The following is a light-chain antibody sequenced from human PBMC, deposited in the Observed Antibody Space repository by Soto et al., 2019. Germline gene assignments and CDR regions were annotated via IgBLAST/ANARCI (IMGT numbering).Light chain of an antibody. CDR1: SSDVGGYNY. Sequence: SALTQPASLSGSPGQSITISRTGNSSDVGGYNYVSWYQQLPGKAPKLMIYDVNNRPSGVSNRFSGSKSGNTASLTISGLQAEDEADYYCSSYTGSSTFVFGTGTKVTVL. CDR3: SSYTGSSTFV. CDR2: DVN. J-gene: IGLJ1*01. V-gene: IGLV2-14*01.